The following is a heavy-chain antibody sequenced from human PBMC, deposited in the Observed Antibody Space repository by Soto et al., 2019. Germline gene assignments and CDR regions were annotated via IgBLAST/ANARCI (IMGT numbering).Heavy chain of an antibody. J-gene: IGHJ6*02. D-gene: IGHD2-2*01. CDR2: IIPISGTA. CDR1: GGTFSSYA. CDR3: ARSQGSSTSLEIYYYYYYGMDV. V-gene: IGHV1-69*01. Sequence: QVQLVQSGAEVKKPGSSVKVSCKASGGTFSSYAISWVRQAPGQGLEWMGGIIPISGTANYAQKFRGRVTITADESTRTTYRELSSLRSEDTAVYYCARSQGSSTSLEIYYYYYYGMDVWGQGTTVTVSS.